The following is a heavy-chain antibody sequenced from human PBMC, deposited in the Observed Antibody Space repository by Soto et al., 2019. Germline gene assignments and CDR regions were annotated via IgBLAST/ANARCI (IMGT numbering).Heavy chain of an antibody. D-gene: IGHD3-16*02. CDR3: AKDRGIIVKAGDAFDV. J-gene: IGHJ3*01. CDR2: ISDSGDRT. CDR1: GFTLSMSA. V-gene: IGHV3-23*01. Sequence: EVQLMESGGGLVQPGGSLRLSCASSGFTLSMSAVYWVSQAPGKGLEWVSYISDSGDRTYYADSVKGRFTISRDRSKNTESLQMDSLRAEDTAVYYCAKDRGIIVKAGDAFDVWGQGTKVTVSS.